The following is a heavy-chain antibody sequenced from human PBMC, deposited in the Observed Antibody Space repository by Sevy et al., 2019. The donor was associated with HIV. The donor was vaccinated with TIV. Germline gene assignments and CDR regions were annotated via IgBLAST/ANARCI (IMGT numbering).Heavy chain of an antibody. CDR3: AGGHGAMDYYYYYGMDV. CDR2: IIPIFGTA. Sequence: SVTVSCKASGGTFSSYAISWVRQAPGQGLAWMGGIIPIFGTANYAPKLQGRVTITADESTSTAYMELSSLRSEDTAVYYCAGGHGAMDYYYYYGMDVWGQGTTVTVSS. J-gene: IGHJ6*02. D-gene: IGHD5-18*01. V-gene: IGHV1-69*13. CDR1: GGTFSSYA.